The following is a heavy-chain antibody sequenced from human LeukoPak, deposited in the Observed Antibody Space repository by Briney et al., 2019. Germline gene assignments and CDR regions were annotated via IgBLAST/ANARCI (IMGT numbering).Heavy chain of an antibody. D-gene: IGHD3-10*01. CDR2: IKEDGSVK. CDR1: GFTFSRYW. V-gene: IGHV3-7*02. Sequence: GGSLRLSCAASGFTFSRYWMSWVRQAPGKGLEWVANIKEDGSVKYYVESVKGRFTISRDNAKNSLYLQMNSLRAEDTAVYYCAASITMFDYWGQGTLVTVSA. CDR3: AASITMFDY. J-gene: IGHJ4*02.